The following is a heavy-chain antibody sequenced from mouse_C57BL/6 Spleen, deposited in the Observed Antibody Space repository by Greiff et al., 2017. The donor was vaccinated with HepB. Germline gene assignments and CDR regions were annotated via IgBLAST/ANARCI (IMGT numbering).Heavy chain of an antibody. J-gene: IGHJ2*01. V-gene: IGHV7-3*01. CDR1: GFTFTDYY. Sequence: EVKVVESGGGLVQPGGSLSLSCAASGFTFTDYYMSWVRPPPGKALEWLGFIRNKANGYTTEYSASVKGRFTISRDNSQSILYLQMNALRAEDSATYYCARNYYASSPFDYWGQGTTLTVSS. D-gene: IGHD1-1*01. CDR2: IRNKANGYTT. CDR3: ARNYYASSPFDY.